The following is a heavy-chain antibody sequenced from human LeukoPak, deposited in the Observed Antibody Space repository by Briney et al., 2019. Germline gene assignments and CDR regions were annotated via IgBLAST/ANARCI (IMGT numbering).Heavy chain of an antibody. CDR1: GGTFSNSA. V-gene: IGHV1-69*05. CDR3: VRDVHGDYGSGWFDP. CDR2: IMPLFGTA. J-gene: IGHJ5*02. Sequence: SVKVSCKTSGGTFSNSAISWVRQAPGQGLEWLGGIMPLFGTAGYAQKFQGRVTITKDESTRTVYLELTSLTSDDTAVYYCVRDVHGDYGSGWFDPWGQGTLVSVSS. D-gene: IGHD4-17*01.